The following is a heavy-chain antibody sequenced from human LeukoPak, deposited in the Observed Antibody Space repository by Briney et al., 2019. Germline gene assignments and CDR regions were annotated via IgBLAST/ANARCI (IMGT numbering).Heavy chain of an antibody. D-gene: IGHD5-18*01. J-gene: IGHJ1*01. CDR2: IYYSGST. CDR3: ARGGPIQLWLDAQYFQH. V-gene: IGHV4-59*01. Sequence: PSETLSLTCTVSGGSISSYYWSWIRQPPGKGLEWIGYIYYSGSTNYNPSPKSRVTISVDTSKNQFSLKLSSVTAADTAVYYCARGGPIQLWLDAQYFQHWGQGTLVTVSS. CDR1: GGSISSYY.